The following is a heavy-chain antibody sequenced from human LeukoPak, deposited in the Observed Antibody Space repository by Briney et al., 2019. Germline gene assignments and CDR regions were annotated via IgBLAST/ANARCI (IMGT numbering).Heavy chain of an antibody. CDR2: ISGSGRAT. D-gene: IGHD6-19*01. J-gene: IGHJ4*02. Sequence: PGGSLRLSCAASGFTFTTYAMTWVRQAPGKGLEWVSAISGSGRATYYADSVKGRFTISRDNSKNTLYLQMNSLRAEDTAVYYCAKVHLIAVAGDFDYWGQGTLVTVSS. CDR1: GFTFTTYA. V-gene: IGHV3-23*01. CDR3: AKVHLIAVAGDFDY.